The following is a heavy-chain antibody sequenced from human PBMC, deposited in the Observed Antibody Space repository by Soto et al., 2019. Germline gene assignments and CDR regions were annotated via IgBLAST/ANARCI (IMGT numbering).Heavy chain of an antibody. CDR2: IWYDGSNK. Sequence: GGSLRLSCAASGFTFSSYGMHWVRQAPGKGLEWVAVIWYDGSNKYYADSVKGRFTISRDNSKNTLYLQMNSLRAEDTAVYYCARGDVWGSYRHIYYFDYWGQGTLVTVSS. J-gene: IGHJ4*02. CDR3: ARGDVWGSYRHIYYFDY. CDR1: GFTFSSYG. V-gene: IGHV3-33*01. D-gene: IGHD3-16*02.